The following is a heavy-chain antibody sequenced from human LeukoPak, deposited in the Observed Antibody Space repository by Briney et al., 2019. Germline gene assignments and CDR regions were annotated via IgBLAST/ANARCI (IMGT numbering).Heavy chain of an antibody. CDR2: IYYSGST. D-gene: IGHD7-27*01. Sequence: PGGSLRLSCAASGFTFSSYAMSWVRQAPGKGLEWIGSIYYSGSTYYNPSLKSRVTISVDTSKNQFSLKLSSVTAADTAVYYCARHLPGYYYGMDVWGQGTTVTVSS. CDR3: ARHLPGYYYGMDV. J-gene: IGHJ6*02. V-gene: IGHV4-39*01. CDR1: GFTFSSYA.